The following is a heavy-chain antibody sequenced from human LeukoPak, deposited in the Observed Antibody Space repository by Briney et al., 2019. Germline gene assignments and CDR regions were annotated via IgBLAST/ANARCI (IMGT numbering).Heavy chain of an antibody. Sequence: SETLSLTCAVYGGSFSGYYWSWIRQPPGKGPEWIGEINHSGSTNYNTSLKSRVTISVDTSKNQFSLKLSSVTAADTAVYYCARGRIAVAGGYFQHWGQGTLVTVSS. J-gene: IGHJ1*01. CDR1: GGSFSGYY. CDR2: INHSGST. D-gene: IGHD6-19*01. V-gene: IGHV4-34*01. CDR3: ARGRIAVAGGYFQH.